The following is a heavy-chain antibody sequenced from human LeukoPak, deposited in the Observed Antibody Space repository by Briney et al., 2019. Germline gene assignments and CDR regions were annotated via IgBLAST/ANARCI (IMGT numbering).Heavy chain of an antibody. J-gene: IGHJ4*02. CDR1: GFSLSNARMG. V-gene: IGHV2-26*01. CDR2: IFSNDEK. Sequence: SGPVPVKPTETLTLTCTVSGFSLSNARMGVSWIRQPPGKALEWLAHIFSNDEKSYRTSLKSRLTISKDTSKSQVVLIMTNTDPVDTATYYCARIASYYDSSGYPGGVDYWGQGTLVTVSS. D-gene: IGHD3-22*01. CDR3: ARIASYYDSSGYPGGVDY.